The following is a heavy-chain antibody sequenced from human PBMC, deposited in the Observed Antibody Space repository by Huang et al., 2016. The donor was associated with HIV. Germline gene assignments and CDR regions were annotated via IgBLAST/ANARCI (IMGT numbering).Heavy chain of an antibody. CDR2: SAGSGTTT. CDR3: AKGDYGDYLHYFDS. Sequence: EVRLLDSGGGLGQPGKSLRLSCAASGFPFSSYAMSWVRQAPGKGLEWVSLSAGSGTTTYYADSVKGRFTISRDNSKNTLYLQMDSLRAEDTAVYYCAKGDYGDYLHYFDSWGQGTLATVSS. D-gene: IGHD4-17*01. V-gene: IGHV3-23*01. J-gene: IGHJ4*02. CDR1: GFPFSSYA.